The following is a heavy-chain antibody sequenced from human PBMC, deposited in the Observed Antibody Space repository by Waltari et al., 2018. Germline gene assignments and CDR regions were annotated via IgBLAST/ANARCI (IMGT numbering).Heavy chain of an antibody. CDR2: IWYDGSNK. CDR3: AKASGLFSYYMDV. Sequence: QVQLVESGGGVVQPGRSLGLPYAASGFHFSSYGLHWVRQAPGKGLEWVAVIWYDGSNKYYADSVKGRFTISRDNSKNTLYLQMNSLGAEDTAMYYCAKASGLFSYYMDVWGKGTTVTVSS. D-gene: IGHD3-22*01. CDR1: GFHFSSYG. J-gene: IGHJ6*03. V-gene: IGHV3-30*18.